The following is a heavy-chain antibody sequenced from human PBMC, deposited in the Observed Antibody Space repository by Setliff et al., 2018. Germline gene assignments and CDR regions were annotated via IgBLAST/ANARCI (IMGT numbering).Heavy chain of an antibody. Sequence: SETLSLTCAVSGVSVNSLTWWSWVRQSPGKGLEWIGHIYHDGNSNYNPSLKSRVTISIDTSNNQFSLKVTSVTAADTGIYYCARGRNVAARLLDSWGQGARVTVSS. CDR3: ARGRNVAARLLDS. D-gene: IGHD6-6*01. CDR2: IYHDGNS. CDR1: GVSVNSLTW. V-gene: IGHV4-4*02. J-gene: IGHJ4*02.